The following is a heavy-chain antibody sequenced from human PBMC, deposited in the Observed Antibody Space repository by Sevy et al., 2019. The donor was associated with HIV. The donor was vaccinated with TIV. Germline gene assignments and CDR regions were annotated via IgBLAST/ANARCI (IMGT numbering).Heavy chain of an antibody. J-gene: IGHJ6*02. D-gene: IGHD3-3*01. CDR3: ARDDFWSGYYLYYGMDV. CDR1: GYTFTGDY. CDR2: INPNSGGT. Sequence: ASVKVSCKASGYTFTGDYMHWVRQAPGQGLEWMGWINPNSGGTNDAQKVQGRVTMTRDTSISTAYMKLSRLRSDDTAVYYCARDDFWSGYYLYYGMDVWGQGTTVTVSS. V-gene: IGHV1-2*02.